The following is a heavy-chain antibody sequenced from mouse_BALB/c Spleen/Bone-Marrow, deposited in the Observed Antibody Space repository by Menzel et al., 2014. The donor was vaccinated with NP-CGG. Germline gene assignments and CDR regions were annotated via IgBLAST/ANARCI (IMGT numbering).Heavy chain of an antibody. V-gene: IGHV1-66*01. CDR2: IFPGGGYT. J-gene: IGHJ3*01. CDR1: GYSFTSYY. CDR3: ARHYRYDAWFAY. Sequence: QVQLQQSRPELVKPGASVKISCKASGYSFTSYYIHWVKQRPGQGLEWIGWIFPGGGYTKYNEKFKAKATLTADTSSSTAYMHLSSLTSEDSAVYFCARHYRYDAWFAYWGQGALVTVSA. D-gene: IGHD2-14*01.